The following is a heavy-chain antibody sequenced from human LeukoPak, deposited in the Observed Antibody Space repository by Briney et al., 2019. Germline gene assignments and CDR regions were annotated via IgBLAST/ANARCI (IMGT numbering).Heavy chain of an antibody. J-gene: IGHJ3*02. CDR1: GDSISSYY. V-gene: IGHV4-59*01. CDR3: ARYCSTSGTKAFGI. Sequence: SETLSLTCTVSGDSISSYYWSWIRQPPGKGLEWIGYIYYTGITKYNPSLKSRVTMSVDMSKNQFSLKLTSVTAADTAVYYCARYCSTSGTKAFGIWGQGTMVTVSS. CDR2: IYYTGIT. D-gene: IGHD3-10*01.